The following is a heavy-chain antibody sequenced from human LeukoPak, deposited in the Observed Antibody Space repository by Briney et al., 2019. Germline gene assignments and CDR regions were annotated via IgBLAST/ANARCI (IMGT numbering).Heavy chain of an antibody. Sequence: GGSLRLSCAASGFTFTNYAISWVRQAPGKGLEWVSAISGTGSSTYYADSVKGRFTVSRDNSRNTLYLQMSSLRAEDTAVYYCAKQAGGSGNFYYYWGQGNMVTVSS. CDR3: AKQAGGSGNFYYY. D-gene: IGHD3-10*01. CDR1: GFTFTNYA. CDR2: ISGTGSST. V-gene: IGHV3-23*01. J-gene: IGHJ4*02.